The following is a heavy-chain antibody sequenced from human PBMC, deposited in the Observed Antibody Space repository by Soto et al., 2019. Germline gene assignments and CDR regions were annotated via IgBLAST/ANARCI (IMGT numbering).Heavy chain of an antibody. CDR1: GYSFTSYW. V-gene: IGHV5-51*01. J-gene: IGHJ4*02. CDR3: ARLAGYYGSGSYYFLDY. D-gene: IGHD3-10*01. Sequence: PGESLKISCKGSGYSFTSYWIGWVRQMPGKGLEWMGIIYPGDSDTRYSPSFQGQVTISADKSISTAYLQWSSLKASDTAMYYCARLAGYYGSGSYYFLDYWGQGTLVTVSS. CDR2: IYPGDSDT.